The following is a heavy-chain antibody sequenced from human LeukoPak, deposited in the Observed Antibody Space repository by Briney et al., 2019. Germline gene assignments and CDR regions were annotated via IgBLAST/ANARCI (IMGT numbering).Heavy chain of an antibody. CDR3: ARDGSGYDDAFDI. V-gene: IGHV3-7*01. Sequence: GGSLRLSCAASEFTFSTYWMSWVRQAPGKGLEWVADIKQDGSEKYYVDSVKGRFTISRQNAKNSLFLQMNSLRAEDTAVYYCARDGSGYDDAFDIWGQGTMVTVSS. D-gene: IGHD3-10*01. CDR1: EFTFSTYW. CDR2: IKQDGSEK. J-gene: IGHJ3*02.